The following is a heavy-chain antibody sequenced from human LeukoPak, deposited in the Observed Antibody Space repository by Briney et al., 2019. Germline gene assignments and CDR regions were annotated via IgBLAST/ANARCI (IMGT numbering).Heavy chain of an antibody. CDR3: ARGRVLVVAASNFIDY. CDR1: GFTFSTYA. D-gene: IGHD2-15*01. J-gene: IGHJ4*02. Sequence: PGRSLRLSCAASGFTFSTYAMHWVRQAPGKGLEWVAVISYDGSNNYYADSVKGRFTISRDNSKNTLYLQMNSLRAEDTAVYYCARGRVLVVAASNFIDYCGQGTLVTVSS. CDR2: ISYDGSNN. V-gene: IGHV3-30*04.